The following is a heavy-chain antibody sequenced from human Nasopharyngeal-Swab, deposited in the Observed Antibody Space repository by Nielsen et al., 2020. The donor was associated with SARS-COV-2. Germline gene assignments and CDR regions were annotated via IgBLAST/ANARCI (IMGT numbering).Heavy chain of an antibody. CDR1: GFTFSSYA. CDR2: ISGSGGST. Sequence: GESLKISCAASGFTFSSYAMHWVRQAPGKGLEWVSAISGSGGSTYYADSVKGRFTISRDNSKNTLYLQMNSLRAEDTAVYYCAKAGRAMVRGVTPFDYWGQGTLVTVSS. CDR3: AKAGRAMVRGVTPFDY. V-gene: IGHV3-23*01. D-gene: IGHD3-10*01. J-gene: IGHJ4*02.